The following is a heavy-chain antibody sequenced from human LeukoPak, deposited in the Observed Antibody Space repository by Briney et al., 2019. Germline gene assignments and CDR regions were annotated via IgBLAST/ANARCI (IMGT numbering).Heavy chain of an antibody. J-gene: IGHJ5*02. Sequence: SETLSLTCTVSGGSISSYYWNWIRQPPGKGLEWIGYIYFTGSTSYNPSLKSRVTISLDTSKNQFSLKLSSVTAADTAVYYCARDYCGGDCYFLAYNYFDPWGQGTLVTVSS. V-gene: IGHV4-59*01. CDR2: IYFTGST. CDR1: GGSISSYY. D-gene: IGHD2-21*02. CDR3: ARDYCGGDCYFLAYNYFDP.